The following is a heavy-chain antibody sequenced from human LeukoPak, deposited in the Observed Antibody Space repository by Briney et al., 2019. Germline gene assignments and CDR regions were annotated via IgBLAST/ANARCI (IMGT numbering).Heavy chain of an antibody. D-gene: IGHD3-9*01. J-gene: IGHJ3*02. CDR2: ISGSGGST. V-gene: IGHV3-23*01. Sequence: GGSLRLSCAASGXTFSSYAMSWVRQAPGKGLEWVSAISGSGGSTYYPDSVEGRFTISRDNSKNTLYLQMNSLRAEDTAIYYCARGHDILTGSGDAFDIWGQGTMVTVSS. CDR1: GXTFSSYA. CDR3: ARGHDILTGSGDAFDI.